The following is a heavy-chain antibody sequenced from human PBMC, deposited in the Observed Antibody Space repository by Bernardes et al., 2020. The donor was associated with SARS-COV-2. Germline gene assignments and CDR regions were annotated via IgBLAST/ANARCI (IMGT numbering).Heavy chain of an antibody. Sequence: GGSLRLSCVASGFTFSQNAMTWVRQVPGKGLEWVSAISAIGGSTYYAESVKGRVTISRDNSRNTVYLEMSSLRADDTAVYYCSTNAKCSSSSMEVWGQGTTVTGS. CDR2: ISAIGGST. D-gene: IGHD6-6*01. CDR1: GFTFSQNA. J-gene: IGHJ6*02. V-gene: IGHV3-23*01. CDR3: STNAKCSSSSMEV.